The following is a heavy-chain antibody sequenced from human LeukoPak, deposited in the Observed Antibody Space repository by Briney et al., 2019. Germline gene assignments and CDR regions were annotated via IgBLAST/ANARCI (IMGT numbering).Heavy chain of an antibody. Sequence: PGGSLRLSCAASGFTFDDYAMHWVRQAPGKGLEWVSGISWNSGSIGYADSVKGRFTISGDNAKNSLYLQMNSLRAEDTALYYCAKGGVASSWYDDYWGQGTLVTVSS. CDR1: GFTFDDYA. CDR3: AKGGVASSWYDDY. J-gene: IGHJ4*02. D-gene: IGHD6-13*01. V-gene: IGHV3-9*01. CDR2: ISWNSGSI.